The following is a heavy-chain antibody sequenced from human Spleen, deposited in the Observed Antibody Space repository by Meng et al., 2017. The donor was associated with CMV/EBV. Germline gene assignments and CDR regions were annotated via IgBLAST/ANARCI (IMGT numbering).Heavy chain of an antibody. CDR2: INPNSGGT. CDR1: GYTFTGYN. Sequence: ASVKSCKASGYTFTGYNIHWVRQAPGQGLEWMGWINPNSGGTKYAQKFQGRVTLTRDTSISTAYMELSRLKSDDTAVFFCARLFHTSLGTNYYYGMDVWGQGTTVTVSS. V-gene: IGHV1-2*02. J-gene: IGHJ6*02. D-gene: IGHD3/OR15-3a*01. CDR3: ARLFHTSLGTNYYYGMDV.